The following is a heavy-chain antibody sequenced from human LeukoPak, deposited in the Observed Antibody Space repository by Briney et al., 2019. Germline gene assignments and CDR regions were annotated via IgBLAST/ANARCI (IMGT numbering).Heavy chain of an antibody. CDR3: ARGLTLYYFDY. Sequence: PSETLSLTCAVYGGSFSGYYWNWIRQPPGKGLEWIGEINHSGSTNYNPSLKSRVTISVDTSKNQFSLKLSSVTAADTAVYYCARGLTLYYFDYWGQGTLVTVSS. V-gene: IGHV4-34*01. CDR2: INHSGST. CDR1: GGSFSGYY. D-gene: IGHD2-15*01. J-gene: IGHJ4*02.